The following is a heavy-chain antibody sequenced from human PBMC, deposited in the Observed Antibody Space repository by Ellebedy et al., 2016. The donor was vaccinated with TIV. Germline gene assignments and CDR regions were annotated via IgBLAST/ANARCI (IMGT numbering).Heavy chain of an antibody. CDR2: IYSSGIP. CDR3: ARLTVTTLLEYNWFDP. CDR1: GGSVSRGGYY. J-gene: IGHJ5*02. Sequence: MPSETLSLTCTVSGGSVSRGGYYWSWIRQHPGKGLEWIGNIYSSGIPYNNPSLKSRVTISLDTSKNQFSLKLTSVTAADTAVYYCARLTVTTLLEYNWFDPWGQGTLVTVSS. D-gene: IGHD4-17*01. V-gene: IGHV4-31*03.